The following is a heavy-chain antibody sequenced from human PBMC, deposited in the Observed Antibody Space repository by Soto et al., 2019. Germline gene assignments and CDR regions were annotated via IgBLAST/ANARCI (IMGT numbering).Heavy chain of an antibody. Sequence: SETLSLTCTVSGGSISSGGYYWSWIRQHPGKGLEWIGYIYYSGSTYYNPSLKSRVTISVDTSKNQFSLKLSSVTAADTAVYYCARLVDYDFWSGYYPTTDWGQGTLVTVSS. J-gene: IGHJ4*02. CDR3: ARLVDYDFWSGYYPTTD. D-gene: IGHD3-3*01. V-gene: IGHV4-31*03. CDR2: IYYSGST. CDR1: GGSISSGGYY.